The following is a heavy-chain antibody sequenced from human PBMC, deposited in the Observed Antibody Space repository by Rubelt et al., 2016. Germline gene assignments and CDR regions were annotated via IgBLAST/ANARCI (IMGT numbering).Heavy chain of an antibody. CDR3: ARGVSPYYYYGMDV. CDR2: IYYSGST. CDR1: GGSISSDGNS. Sequence: QVQLQESGPGLVKPSQTLSLTCAVSGGSISSDGNSWSWIRQPPGKGLEWIGYIYYSGSTNYNPSPKSRVTISVDTSKNQFSLKLSSVTAADTAVYYCARGVSPYYYYGMDVWGQGTTVTVSS. V-gene: IGHV4-30-4*07. J-gene: IGHJ6*02. D-gene: IGHD3-10*01.